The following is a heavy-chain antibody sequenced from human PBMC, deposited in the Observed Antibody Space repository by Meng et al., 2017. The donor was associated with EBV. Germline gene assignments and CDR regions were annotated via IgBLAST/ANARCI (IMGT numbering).Heavy chain of an antibody. CDR1: GYTFTGYY. CDR3: ARVGIAVAGTGDY. J-gene: IGHJ4*02. V-gene: IGHV1-2*06. Sequence: QGQLVQSGAELKKPGASVKVSCKASGYTFTGYYMHWVRQAPGQGLEWMGRINPNSGGTNYAQKFQGRVTMTRDTSISTAYMELSRLRSDDTAVYYCARVGIAVAGTGDYWGQGTLVTVSS. CDR2: INPNSGGT. D-gene: IGHD6-19*01.